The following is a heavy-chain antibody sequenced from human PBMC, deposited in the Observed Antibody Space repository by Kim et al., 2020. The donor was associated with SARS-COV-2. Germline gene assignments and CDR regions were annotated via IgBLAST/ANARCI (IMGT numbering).Heavy chain of an antibody. CDR3: ARCSPSPVADIVVVPATMHYYGMDV. J-gene: IGHJ6*02. V-gene: IGHV4-59*13. CDR2: IYYSGST. CDR1: GGSISSYY. Sequence: SETLSLTCTVSGGSISSYYWSWIRQPPGKGLEWIGYIYYSGSTNYNPSLKSRVTISVDTSKNQFSLKLSSVTAADTAVYYCARCSPSPVADIVVVPATMHYYGMDVWGQGTTVTVSS. D-gene: IGHD2-2*01.